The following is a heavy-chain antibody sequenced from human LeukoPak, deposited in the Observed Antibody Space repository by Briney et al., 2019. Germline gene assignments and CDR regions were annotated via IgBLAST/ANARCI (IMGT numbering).Heavy chain of an antibody. D-gene: IGHD4-17*01. CDR3: APIFGDYSDFDY. J-gene: IGHJ4*02. CDR2: ITHHGST. CDR1: GGSFSNYY. Sequence: PSETLSLTCAVYGGSFSNYYLSWVRQPPGKGLEWIGEITHHGSTNYNPSLKSRVTILVDTSKSQFSLRLTSVAAADTAVYYCAPIFGDYSDFDYWGQGTLFTVSS. V-gene: IGHV4-34*01.